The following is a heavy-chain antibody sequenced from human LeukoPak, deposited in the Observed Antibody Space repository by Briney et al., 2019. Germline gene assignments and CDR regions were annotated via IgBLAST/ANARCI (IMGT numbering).Heavy chain of an antibody. CDR2: IYYSGST. Sequence: PSETLSLTCTVSGDSISSNTHFWGWIRQPPGKGLEWIGTIYYSGSTYYNPSLKSRVIISVDTSKNQFSLKLSSVTAADTALFYCARSPAYCGGDCPTGGAFDVWGQGTTVTVSP. CDR1: GDSISSNTHF. D-gene: IGHD2-21*02. V-gene: IGHV4-39*01. J-gene: IGHJ3*01. CDR3: ARSPAYCGGDCPTGGAFDV.